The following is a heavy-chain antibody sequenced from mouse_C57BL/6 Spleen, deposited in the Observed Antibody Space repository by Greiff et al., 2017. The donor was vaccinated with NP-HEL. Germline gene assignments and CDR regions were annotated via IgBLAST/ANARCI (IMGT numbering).Heavy chain of an antibody. D-gene: IGHD2-14*01. CDR3: ARSEADRDYFDY. CDR1: GYAFSSYW. Sequence: QVQLKESGAELVKPGASVKISCKASGYAFSSYWMNWVKQRPGKGLEWIGQIYPGDGDTNYNGKFKGKATLTADKSSSTAYMQLSSLTSEDSAVYFCARSEADRDYFDYWGQGTTLTVSS. V-gene: IGHV1-80*01. CDR2: IYPGDGDT. J-gene: IGHJ2*01.